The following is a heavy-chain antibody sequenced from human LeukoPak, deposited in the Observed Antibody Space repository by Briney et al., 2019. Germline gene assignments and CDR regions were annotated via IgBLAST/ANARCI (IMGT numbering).Heavy chain of an antibody. J-gene: IGHJ4*02. CDR1: GFTFSNYA. V-gene: IGHV3-23*01. CDR3: AKVHSSSWYEGEYFGY. CDR2: ISGSGGST. Sequence: PGGSLRLSCAASGFTFSNYAMNWVRQAPGKGLEWVSAISGSGGSTYYVDSVKGRFTISRDNSKNTLYLQMNSLRAEDTAVYYCAKVHSSSWYEGEYFGYWGQGTLVTVSS. D-gene: IGHD6-13*01.